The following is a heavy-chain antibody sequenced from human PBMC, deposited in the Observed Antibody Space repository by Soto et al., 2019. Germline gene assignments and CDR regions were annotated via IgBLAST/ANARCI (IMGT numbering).Heavy chain of an antibody. CDR1: EGTFSSYA. D-gene: IGHD2-2*01. V-gene: IGHV1-69*13. J-gene: IGHJ4*02. CDR2: IIPVFRTA. Sequence: SVKVSCKASEGTFSSYAISWVRQAPGQGLEWMGRIIPVFRTANYAQRFQDRVTITADDSTSTAFMELSSLKSEDTAVYYCARGLVVVPAAEINFDYWGQGTPVTVSS. CDR3: ARGLVVVPAAEINFDY.